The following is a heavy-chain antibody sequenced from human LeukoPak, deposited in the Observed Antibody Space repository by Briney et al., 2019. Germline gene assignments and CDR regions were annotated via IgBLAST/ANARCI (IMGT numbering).Heavy chain of an antibody. D-gene: IGHD3-3*01. V-gene: IGHV1-69*13. CDR3: ARDLSNYDPSQGY. Sequence: SVKVSCKASGGTFSSYAISWVRQAPGQGLEWMGGIIPIFGTANYAQKFQGRVTITADESSSTAYMELSSLRSEDTAVYYCARDLSNYDPSQGYWGQGTLVTVSS. J-gene: IGHJ4*02. CDR2: IIPIFGTA. CDR1: GGTFSSYA.